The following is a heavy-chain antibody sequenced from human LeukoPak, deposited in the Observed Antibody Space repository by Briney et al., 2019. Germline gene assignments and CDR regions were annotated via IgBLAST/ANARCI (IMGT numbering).Heavy chain of an antibody. V-gene: IGHV4-39*01. CDR3: ARQLERRVGYFDY. CDR1: GGSISSSSYY. D-gene: IGHD1-1*01. J-gene: IGHJ4*02. Sequence: SETLSLTCTVSGGSISSSSYYWGWIRQPPGKGLEWIGSIYYSGSTYYNPSLKSRVTISVDTSKNQFSQKLSSVTAADTAVYYCARQLERRVGYFDYWGQGTLVTVSS. CDR2: IYYSGST.